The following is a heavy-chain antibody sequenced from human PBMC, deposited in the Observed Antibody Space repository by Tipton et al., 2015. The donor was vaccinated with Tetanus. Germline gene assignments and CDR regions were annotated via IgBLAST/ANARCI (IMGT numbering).Heavy chain of an antibody. CDR1: GGTFSSYA. J-gene: IGHJ6*02. Sequence: QLVQSGAEVKKPGSSVKVSCKASGGTFSSYAISWVRQAPGQGLEWMGGIIPIFGTANYAQKFQGRVTITAEESTSTAYMELSSRRSETTPWYFFAAPADCCGPSCYGPFGYYSGRDSWGQGSPLTVPS. V-gene: IGHV1-69*01. CDR3: AAPADCCGPSCYGPFGYYSGRDS. D-gene: IGHD2-2*01. CDR2: IIPIFGTA.